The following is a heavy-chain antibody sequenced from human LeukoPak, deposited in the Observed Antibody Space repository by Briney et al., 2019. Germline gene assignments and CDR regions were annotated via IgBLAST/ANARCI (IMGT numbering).Heavy chain of an antibody. D-gene: IGHD3-10*01. CDR2: MNPNSGNT. V-gene: IGHV1-8*01. J-gene: IGHJ4*02. CDR1: GYTFINYD. CDR3: ARDGLLCFGGAGDY. Sequence: ASVNVSCKASGYTFINYDINWVGPATGQGREWMGWMNPNSGNTGYAQNLQGRVTMTRDTSISTAYMELSRLGSDDTAVYYCARDGLLCFGGAGDYWGQGTLVTVSS.